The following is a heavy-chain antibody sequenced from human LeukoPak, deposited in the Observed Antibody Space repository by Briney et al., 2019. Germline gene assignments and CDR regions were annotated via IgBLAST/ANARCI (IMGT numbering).Heavy chain of an antibody. Sequence: ASVKVSCKASGYTFTSYYMHWVRQAPGQGLEWMGIINPSGGSTSYAQKFQGRVTMTRDMSTSTVYMELSSLRSEDTAVYYCATAKIAAHVMGWFDPWGQGTLVTVSS. CDR3: ATAKIAAHVMGWFDP. D-gene: IGHD6-6*01. CDR2: INPSGGST. J-gene: IGHJ5*02. V-gene: IGHV1-46*01. CDR1: GYTFTSYY.